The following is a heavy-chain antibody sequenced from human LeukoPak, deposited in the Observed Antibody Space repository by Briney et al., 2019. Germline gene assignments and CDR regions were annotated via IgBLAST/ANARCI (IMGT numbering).Heavy chain of an antibody. CDR1: GFTFSSYA. D-gene: IGHD3/OR15-3a*01. V-gene: IGHV3-23*01. J-gene: IGHJ4*02. CDR2: ISGSGGST. Sequence: GGSLRLSCAASGFTFSSYAMSWVRQAPGKGLEGVSAISGSGGSTYYADSVKGRFTISRDNSKNTLYLQMNSLRAEDTAVYYCAKFCSNGGTGFDYWGQGTLVTVSS. CDR3: AKFCSNGGTGFDY.